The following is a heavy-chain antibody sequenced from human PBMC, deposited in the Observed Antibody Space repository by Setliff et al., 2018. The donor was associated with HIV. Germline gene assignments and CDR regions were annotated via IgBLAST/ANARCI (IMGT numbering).Heavy chain of an antibody. J-gene: IGHJ4*02. CDR1: GYTFTGYY. CDR2: INPNSGVT. D-gene: IGHD6-13*01. V-gene: IGHV1-2*02. Sequence: ASVKVSCKASGYTFTGYYMHWVRQAPGQGLEWMGWINPNSGVTNYAQNFQGRVTMTRDASISTAYMELSRLRSDDTAVYYCARDLSLDIAAAGADYWGQGTLVTVSS. CDR3: ARDLSLDIAAAGADY.